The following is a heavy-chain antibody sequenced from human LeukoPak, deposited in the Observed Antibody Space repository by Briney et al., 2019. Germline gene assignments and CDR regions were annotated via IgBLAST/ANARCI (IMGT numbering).Heavy chain of an antibody. CDR3: ARDLPPSYYDRSGRGALDY. V-gene: IGHV3-11*01. J-gene: IGHJ4*02. CDR1: GFTFSDYY. CDR2: ISSSSSTI. Sequence: NAGGSLRLSCAASGFTFSDYYMSWLRQAPGKGLEWVSYISSSSSTIYYADSVKDRFTISRDNAKNSLYLQMNSLRAEDTAVYYCARDLPPSYYDRSGRGALDYWGQGTLVTVSS. D-gene: IGHD3-22*01.